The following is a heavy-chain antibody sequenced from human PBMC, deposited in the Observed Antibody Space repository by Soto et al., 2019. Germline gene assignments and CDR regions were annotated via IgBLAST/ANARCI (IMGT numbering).Heavy chain of an antibody. CDR3: AKLTGGSSWHPLDS. J-gene: IGHJ4*02. Sequence: EVQLVESGGGLVQPGGSLRLSCAASGFSFDSFSMDWVRHAPGKGLEWVSYISSGSGSIYYADSVKGRFTISRDNAKNSLSLQMNSLRAEDTAVYYCAKLTGGSSWHPLDSWGQGTLVTVSS. CDR1: GFSFDSFS. CDR2: ISSGSGSI. V-gene: IGHV3-48*04. D-gene: IGHD6-13*01.